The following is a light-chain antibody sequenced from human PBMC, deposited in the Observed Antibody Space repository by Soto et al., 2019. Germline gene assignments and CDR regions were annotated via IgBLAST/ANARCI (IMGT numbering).Light chain of an antibody. J-gene: IGKJ5*01. CDR3: QQYGSSPPIT. CDR2: GAS. Sequence: VLTQSPATLSLSPGERATASCRASQSVSSSYLAWYQQQPGQAPRLLIYGASSRATGIPDRCSGSGSGTDFTLTISRLEPEDFAVYYCQQYGSSPPITFGQGTRLEIK. CDR1: QSVSSSY. V-gene: IGKV3-20*01.